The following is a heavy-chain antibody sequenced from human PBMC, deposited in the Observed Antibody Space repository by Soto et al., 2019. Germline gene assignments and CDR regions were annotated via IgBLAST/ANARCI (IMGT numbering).Heavy chain of an antibody. J-gene: IGHJ4*02. CDR1: GFSFGDSY. CDR3: AKTIVAASGYYFDH. CDR2: ISGGSSYT. Sequence: QVQLVESGGGLVKPGGSLRLACAASGFSFGDSYMSWVRQAPGKGLEWLSYISGGSSYTNYADSVKGRFTISRDNAKRSLYLEMHSLRADDTAVYYCAKTIVAASGYYFDHWGQGNLVTVSS. D-gene: IGHD3-3*01. V-gene: IGHV3-11*06.